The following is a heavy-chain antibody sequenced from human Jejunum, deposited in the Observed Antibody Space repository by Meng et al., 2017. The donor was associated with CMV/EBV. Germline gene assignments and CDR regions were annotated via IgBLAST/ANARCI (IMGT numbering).Heavy chain of an antibody. V-gene: IGHV4-39*06. Sequence: VGSLTSGSCSWGLIRQPPGKGLEWIGTVYYGAATYYTPSVRGRVTMSIDTSRNQLTLKLKSVTAADTAVYYCASLLGVVVAAAAPWGQGTLVTVSS. CDR2: VYYGAAT. CDR3: ASLLGVVVAAAAP. J-gene: IGHJ5*02. D-gene: IGHD2-15*01. CDR1: VGSLTSGSCS.